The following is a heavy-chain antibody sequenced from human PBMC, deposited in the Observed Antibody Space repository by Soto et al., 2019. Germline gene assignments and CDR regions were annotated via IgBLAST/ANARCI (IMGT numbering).Heavy chain of an antibody. CDR3: AKQRGGYDYYFDY. CDR2: ISGSGGST. CDR1: GFTFSSYA. J-gene: IGHJ4*02. D-gene: IGHD5-12*01. Sequence: EVQLLESGGGLVQPGGSLRLSCAASGFTFSSYAMSWVRQAPGKGLEWVSAISGSGGSTYYADSVKGRFTISRDNPKNTLYLQMNSLRAEDTAVYYCAKQRGGYDYYFDYWGQGTLVTVSS. V-gene: IGHV3-23*01.